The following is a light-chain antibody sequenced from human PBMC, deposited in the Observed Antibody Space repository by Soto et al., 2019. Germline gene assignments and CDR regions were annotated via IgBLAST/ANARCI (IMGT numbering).Light chain of an antibody. CDR1: QSINSW. V-gene: IGKV1-5*01. Sequence: DIQMTQSPSTLSASVGDRVTITCRASQSINSWLAWYQQKPGKAPKLLIYDASSLESGVPSRFSGSGSGTEFTLTISILQPDDFATYYCQQYNTYWTFGQGTKVDIK. CDR3: QQYNTYWT. J-gene: IGKJ1*01. CDR2: DAS.